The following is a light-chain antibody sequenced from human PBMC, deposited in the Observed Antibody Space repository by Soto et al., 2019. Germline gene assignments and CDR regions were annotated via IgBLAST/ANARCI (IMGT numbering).Light chain of an antibody. CDR2: EVN. J-gene: IGLJ1*01. V-gene: IGLV2-8*01. Sequence: SALNQAPPASGSPGPSVTISLPGNSSDVGGYNHVSWYQQYPGKAPKLMISEVNKRPSGVPDRFSGSKSGNTASLTVSGLQAEDEADYYCQSYAGSNNYVFGTGTKSPS. CDR3: QSYAGSNNYV. CDR1: SSDVGGYNH.